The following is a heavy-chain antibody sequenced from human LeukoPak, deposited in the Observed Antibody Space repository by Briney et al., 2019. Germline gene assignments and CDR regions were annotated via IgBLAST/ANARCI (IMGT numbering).Heavy chain of an antibody. CDR1: GYTLTELS. D-gene: IGHD3-22*01. CDR3: ATVDYYYDSSGYYHFDY. CDR2: FDPEDGET. Sequence: GASVKVSCKVSGYTLTELSMHWVRQAPGKGLEWMGGFDPEDGETIYAQKFQGRVTMTEDTSTDTAYMELSSLRSEDTAVYYCATVDYYYDSSGYYHFDYWGQGTLVTASS. J-gene: IGHJ4*02. V-gene: IGHV1-24*01.